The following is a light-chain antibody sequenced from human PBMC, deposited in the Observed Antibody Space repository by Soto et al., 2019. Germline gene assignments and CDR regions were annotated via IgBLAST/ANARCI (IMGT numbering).Light chain of an antibody. CDR2: DAS. J-gene: IGKJ1*01. V-gene: IGKV3D-20*01. Sequence: EIVLTQSPGTLSLSPGERATLSCRASQSVSILLAWYQQKPGLAPRLLIYDASYRANGIPDRFSGSGSGTDFTITISRMENEDFVVYYCQQYGSSSWTFGQGTKL. CDR1: QSVSIL. CDR3: QQYGSSSWT.